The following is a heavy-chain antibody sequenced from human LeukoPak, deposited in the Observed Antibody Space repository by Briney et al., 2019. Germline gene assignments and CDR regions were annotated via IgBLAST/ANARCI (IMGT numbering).Heavy chain of an antibody. CDR3: ARDDGSSSWYPSKAIDS. J-gene: IGHJ4*02. CDR2: IWNDGNNK. V-gene: IGHV3-33*08. Sequence: QPGGSLRLSCAASGFTFSSYAMHWVRQAPGKGLEWVAVIWNDGNNKNYADSEKGRFTISRDKSKNTLYLQMNTLRVEDTAVYYCARDDGSSSWYPSKAIDSWGQGTLVTVSS. CDR1: GFTFSSYA. D-gene: IGHD6-13*01.